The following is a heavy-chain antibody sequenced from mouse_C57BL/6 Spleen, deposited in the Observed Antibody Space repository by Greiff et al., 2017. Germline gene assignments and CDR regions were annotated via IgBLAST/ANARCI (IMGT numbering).Heavy chain of an antibody. Sequence: QVQLQQSGAELARPGASVKLSCKASGYTFTSYGISWVKQRTGQGLEWIGEIYPRSGNTYYNEKFKGKATLTADKSSSTAYMELRSLTSEDSAVYFCARSGIYGYGSDYYAMDCWGKGTSVTVSS. CDR3: ARSGIYGYGSDYYAMDC. CDR2: IYPRSGNT. J-gene: IGHJ4*01. D-gene: IGHD2-2*01. CDR1: GYTFTSYG. V-gene: IGHV1-81*01.